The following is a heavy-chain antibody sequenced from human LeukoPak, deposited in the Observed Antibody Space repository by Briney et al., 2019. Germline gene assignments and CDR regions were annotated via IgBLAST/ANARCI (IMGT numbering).Heavy chain of an antibody. CDR2: IYTSGST. CDR3: ARRLGIGDWFDP. J-gene: IGHJ5*02. Sequence: SETLSLTCTVSGGSISSYYWSWIRQPPGKGLEWIGYIYTSGSTNYNPSLKSRVTISVDTSKNQFSLRLSSVTAADTAVYYCARRLGIGDWFDPWGQGTLVTVSS. D-gene: IGHD7-27*01. CDR1: GGSISSYY. V-gene: IGHV4-4*09.